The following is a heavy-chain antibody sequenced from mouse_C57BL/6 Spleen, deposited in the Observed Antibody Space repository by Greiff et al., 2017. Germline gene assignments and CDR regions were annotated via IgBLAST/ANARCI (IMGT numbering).Heavy chain of an antibody. D-gene: IGHD1-1*01. CDR2: ISSGGDYI. Sequence: DVQLVESGEGLVKPGGSLKLSCAASGFTFSSYAMSWVRQTPEKRLEWVAYISSGGDYIYYADTVKGRFTISRDNARNTLYLQMSSLKSEDTAMYYCTRDPLYYGSPDWYFDVWGTGTTVTVSS. CDR1: GFTFSSYA. J-gene: IGHJ1*03. CDR3: TRDPLYYGSPDWYFDV. V-gene: IGHV5-9-1*02.